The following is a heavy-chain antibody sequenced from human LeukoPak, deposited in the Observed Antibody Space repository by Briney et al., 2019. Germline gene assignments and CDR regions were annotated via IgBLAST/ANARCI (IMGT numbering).Heavy chain of an antibody. CDR1: GYTFTSYG. CDR3: ATGAYYDSSGPIAYYYYGMDV. D-gene: IGHD3-22*01. J-gene: IGHJ6*02. V-gene: IGHV1-18*01. Sequence: ASVKVSCKASGYTFTSYGISWVRQAPGQGLEWMGWISAYNGNTNYAQKLQGRVTMTTDTSTSTAYMELRSLRSEDTAVYYCATGAYYDSSGPIAYYYYGMDVWGQGTTVTVSS. CDR2: ISAYNGNT.